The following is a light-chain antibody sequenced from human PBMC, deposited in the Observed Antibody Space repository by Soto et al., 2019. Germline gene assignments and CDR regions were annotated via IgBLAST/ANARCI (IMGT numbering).Light chain of an antibody. CDR1: QSFSND. CDR2: DAS. V-gene: IGKV3-11*01. CDR3: QQRHNWPLT. J-gene: IGKJ4*01. Sequence: EIGLTQSPGNLSFSPGESSTPSCRPSQSFSNDFAWYQQKPGQSPRLLIYDASNRAAGIPARFSGSGSGTDFTLTICGLEPEDFAVYYCQQRHNWPLTFGGGTKVDIK.